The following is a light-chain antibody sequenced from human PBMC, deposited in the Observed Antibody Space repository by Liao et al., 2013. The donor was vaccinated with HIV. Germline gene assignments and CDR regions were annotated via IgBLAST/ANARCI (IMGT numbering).Light chain of an antibody. CDR1: NIGSIS. CDR2: QDS. V-gene: IGLV3-21*01. CDR3: QAWDSSTAV. J-gene: IGLJ2*01. Sequence: SYELTQPPSVSVAPGKTARITCGGNNIGSISVHWYQQKPGQAPVLVIYQDSKRPSGIPERFSGSNSGNTATLTISGTQAMDEADYYCQAWDSSTAVFGGGTKLTVL.